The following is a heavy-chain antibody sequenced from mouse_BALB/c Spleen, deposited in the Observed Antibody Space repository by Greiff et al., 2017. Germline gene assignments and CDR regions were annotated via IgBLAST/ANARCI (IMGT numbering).Heavy chain of an antibody. V-gene: IGHV1-80*01. Sequence: QVQLQQSGAELVRPGSSVKISCKASGYAFSSYWMNWVKQRPGQGLEWIGQIYPGDGDTNYNGKFKGKATLTADKSSSTAYMQLSSLTSEDSAVYVCARGYDKGGYYFDYWGQGTTLTVSS. D-gene: IGHD2-2*01. CDR2: IYPGDGDT. CDR1: GYAFSSYW. CDR3: ARGYDKGGYYFDY. J-gene: IGHJ2*01.